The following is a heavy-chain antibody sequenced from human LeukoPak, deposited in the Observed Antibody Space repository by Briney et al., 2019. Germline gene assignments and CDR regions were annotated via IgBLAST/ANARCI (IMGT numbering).Heavy chain of an antibody. Sequence: ASVNLCCNSSASVFTIRYFHWSRQAPGQGLEWMGIINPSGGNTNYAQKFQGRVTMTRDTSTRPVNMKLSTLGSDGRPDIILPKGIKLVSISEYWGEGTLVTVSS. V-gene: IGHV1-46*01. CDR3: PKGIKLVSISEY. D-gene: IGHD5-18*01. J-gene: IGHJ1*01. CDR2: INPSGGNT. CDR1: ASVFTIRY.